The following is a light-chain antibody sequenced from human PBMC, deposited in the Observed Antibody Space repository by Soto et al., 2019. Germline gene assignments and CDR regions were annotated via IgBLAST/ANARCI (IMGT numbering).Light chain of an antibody. CDR1: QSISDW. CDR2: KAS. Sequence: DITMTQSPSTLSASLGDRVTITCRASQSISDWLAWYHQNSGKDPKLLIYKASSIQSGVPPRFSGSGSGTEFTLTISSLQPDDFATYYCQQYDRFPYTFGEGTKVEIK. CDR3: QQYDRFPYT. V-gene: IGKV1-5*03. J-gene: IGKJ2*01.